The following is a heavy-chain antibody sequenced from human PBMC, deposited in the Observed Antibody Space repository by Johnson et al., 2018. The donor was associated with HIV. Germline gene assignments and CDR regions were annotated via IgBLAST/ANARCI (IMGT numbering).Heavy chain of an antibody. CDR3: AKEWDPRTPDAFDI. J-gene: IGHJ3*02. D-gene: IGHD1-26*01. Sequence: QVQLVESGGGVVQPGGSLRLSCAASGFTFSSYGIHWVRQAPGKGLEWVSFIRYDGSNKYYADSVKGRFTISRDNSKNTLYLQMNSRRGEDTAVYYCAKEWDPRTPDAFDIWGQGTMVTVSS. V-gene: IGHV3-30*02. CDR2: IRYDGSNK. CDR1: GFTFSSYG.